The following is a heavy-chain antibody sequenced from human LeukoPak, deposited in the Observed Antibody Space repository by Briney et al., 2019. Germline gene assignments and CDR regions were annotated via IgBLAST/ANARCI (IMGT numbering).Heavy chain of an antibody. CDR1: GFTFSSYD. Sequence: GGSLRLSCIASGFTFSSYDMHWVRQASGKGLEWVSSIGSAGDTYYPVSVKGRFTISRENAKNSLYLQINSLTAGDTAVYYCARGGAPAGYALDMWGRGTMVTVSS. CDR3: ARGGAPAGYALDM. J-gene: IGHJ3*02. CDR2: IGSAGDT. D-gene: IGHD2-2*01. V-gene: IGHV3-13*04.